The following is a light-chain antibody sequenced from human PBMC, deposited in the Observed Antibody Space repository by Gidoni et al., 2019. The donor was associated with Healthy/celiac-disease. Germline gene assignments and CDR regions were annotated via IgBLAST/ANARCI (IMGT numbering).Light chain of an antibody. V-gene: IGKV1-9*01. CDR2: AAS. CDR1: QGISSY. Sequence: IQLTQSPSSLSASVGDRVTITCRASQGISSYLAWYQQKPGKAPKLLIYAASTLQSGVPSRFSGSGSGTDFTLTISSLQPEDTATYYCQQLNSYPLFGPGTKVEIK. J-gene: IGKJ3*01. CDR3: QQLNSYPL.